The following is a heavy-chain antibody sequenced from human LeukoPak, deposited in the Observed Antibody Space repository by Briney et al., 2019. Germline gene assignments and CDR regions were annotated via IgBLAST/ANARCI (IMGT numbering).Heavy chain of an antibody. J-gene: IGHJ4*02. D-gene: IGHD4-17*01. CDR1: GGSISSGGYS. CDR2: IYHSGST. Sequence: TSETLSLTCTVSGGSISSGGYSWSWIRQPPGKGLEWIGYIYHSGSTYYNPSLKSRVTISVDRSKNQFSLKLSSVTAADTAVYYCASSSDYGFDYWGQGTLVTVSS. V-gene: IGHV4-30-2*01. CDR3: ASSSDYGFDY.